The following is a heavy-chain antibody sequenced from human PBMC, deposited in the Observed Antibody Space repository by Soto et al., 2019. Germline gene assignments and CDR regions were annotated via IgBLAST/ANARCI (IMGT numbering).Heavy chain of an antibody. V-gene: IGHV4-30-4*01. Sequence: PSETLSLTCTVSGGSISSGDYYWSWILQPPGKGLELIVYIYYSGSTYYNPSLKSRVTISVDTSKNQFSLKLSSVTAADTAVYSCARAGWGYYYGMDVWGQGTTVTVSS. D-gene: IGHD2-15*01. CDR3: ARAGWGYYYGMDV. J-gene: IGHJ6*02. CDR2: IYYSGST. CDR1: GGSISSGDYY.